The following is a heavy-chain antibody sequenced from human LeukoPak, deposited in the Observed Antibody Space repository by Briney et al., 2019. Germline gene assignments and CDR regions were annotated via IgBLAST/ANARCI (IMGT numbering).Heavy chain of an antibody. J-gene: IGHJ4*02. CDR1: GFTFSSYA. CDR3: TTEGTGWFGELLRTDY. D-gene: IGHD3-10*01. CDR2: IKSKTDGGTT. V-gene: IGHV3-15*01. Sequence: GGSLRLSCAASGFTFSSYAMSWVRQAPGKGLEWVGRIKSKTDGGTTDYAAPVKGRFTISRDDSKNTLYLQMNSLKTEDTAVYYCTTEGTGWFGELLRTDYWGQGTLVTVSS.